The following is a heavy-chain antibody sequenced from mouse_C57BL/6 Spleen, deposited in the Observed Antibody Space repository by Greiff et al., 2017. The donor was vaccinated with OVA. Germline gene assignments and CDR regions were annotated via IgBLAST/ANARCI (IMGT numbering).Heavy chain of an antibody. D-gene: IGHD2-2*01. CDR1: GYTFTSYW. J-gene: IGHJ4*01. CDR3: ARSGIHYGYDSYYAMDY. Sequence: QVQLKESGAELVRPGSSVKLSCKASGYTFTSYWMDWVKQRPGQGLEWIGNIYPSDSETHYNQKFKDKATLTVDKSSSTAYMQLSSLTSEDSAVYYCARSGIHYGYDSYYAMDYWGQGTSVTVSS. CDR2: IYPSDSET. V-gene: IGHV1-61*01.